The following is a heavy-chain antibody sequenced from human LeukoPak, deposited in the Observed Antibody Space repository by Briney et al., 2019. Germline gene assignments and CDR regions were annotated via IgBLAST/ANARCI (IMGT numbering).Heavy chain of an antibody. Sequence: SETLSLTCTVSGGSISSSSNNWGWIPQPPGKGLEWIGSIYYSGSNYYNPSLKSLVTISVDTSKNQFSLKLSSVTAADTAVYYCARQRVGATFFAHGLAPNFDYWGQGTLVTVSS. J-gene: IGHJ4*02. D-gene: IGHD1-26*01. CDR3: ARQRVGATFFAHGLAPNFDY. CDR1: GGSISSSSNN. V-gene: IGHV4-39*01. CDR2: IYYSGSN.